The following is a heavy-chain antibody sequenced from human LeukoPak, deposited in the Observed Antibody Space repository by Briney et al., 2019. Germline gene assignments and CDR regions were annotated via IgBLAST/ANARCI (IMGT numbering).Heavy chain of an antibody. V-gene: IGHV1-8*01. Sequence: ASVKVSCKASGYTFTSYDINWVRQATGQGLEWMGWMNPNSGNTGYAQKFQGRVTMTRNTSISTAYMELSSLRSEDTAVYYCARGVYYYDSSGYYPGWYFDLWAVAPWSLSPQ. J-gene: IGHJ2*01. D-gene: IGHD3-22*01. CDR2: MNPNSGNT. CDR1: GYTFTSYD. CDR3: ARGVYYYDSSGYYPGWYFDL.